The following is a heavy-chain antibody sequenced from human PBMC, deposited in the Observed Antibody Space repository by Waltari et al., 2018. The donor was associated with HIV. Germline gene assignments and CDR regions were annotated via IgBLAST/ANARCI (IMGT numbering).Heavy chain of an antibody. J-gene: IGHJ5*02. V-gene: IGHV1-69*01. CDR1: GGAISSYA. CDR2: IIPIFGTA. CDR3: AREITIFGVVITNWFDP. D-gene: IGHD3-3*01. Sequence: QVQLVQSGAEVKKPGSSVKVSCKASGGAISSYAISWVRQAPGEGLEWMGGIIPIFGTANYAQKFQGRVTITADESTSTAYMELSSLRSEDTAVYYCAREITIFGVVITNWFDPWGQGTLVTVSS.